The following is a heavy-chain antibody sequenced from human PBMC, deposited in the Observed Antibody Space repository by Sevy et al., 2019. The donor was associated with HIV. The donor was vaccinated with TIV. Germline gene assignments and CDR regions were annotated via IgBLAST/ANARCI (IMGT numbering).Heavy chain of an antibody. V-gene: IGHV3-33*01. J-gene: IGHJ4*02. CDR3: ARGGDFNDRSAKRDFDY. D-gene: IGHD3-22*01. CDR1: GFTFRNYG. Sequence: GESLKISCAASGFTFRNYGMHWVRQAPGKGLEWVAVIWNDGSNKYYAASVKGRFTISRDNSKNTLYLQMNSLRVEDTAVYFCARGGDFNDRSAKRDFDYWGQGPLVTVSS. CDR2: IWNDGSNK.